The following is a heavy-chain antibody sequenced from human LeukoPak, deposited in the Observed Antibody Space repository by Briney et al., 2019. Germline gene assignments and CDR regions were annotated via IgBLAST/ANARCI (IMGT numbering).Heavy chain of an antibody. D-gene: IGHD3-22*01. CDR1: RGTFSSYG. CDR2: VIAIFGRV. V-gene: IGHV1-69*05. CDR3: ARGELGDSSGFSFFDY. J-gene: IGHJ4*02. Sequence: GASVKVSCKASRGTFSSYGISWVRQAPGQGLEWMGGVIAIFGRVKYGQKFQGRATITTYESTSTAYMELSSLTSEDTGVYYCARGELGDSSGFSFFDYWGQGTLVTVSS.